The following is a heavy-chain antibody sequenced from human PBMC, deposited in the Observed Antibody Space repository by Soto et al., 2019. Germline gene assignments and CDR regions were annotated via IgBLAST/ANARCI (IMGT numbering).Heavy chain of an antibody. J-gene: IGHJ4*02. CDR3: VSATYFDY. CDR1: GGSITNHH. V-gene: IGHV4-59*11. CDR2: IYYNGRT. Sequence: PSETLYLTCTLSGGSITNHHWSWLPQAPGKRLEWIGDIYYNGRTNYNPSVKSRVTISVDASKNLFSLKLTSVADADTAVYYCVSATYFDYWGQGTLVTVSS.